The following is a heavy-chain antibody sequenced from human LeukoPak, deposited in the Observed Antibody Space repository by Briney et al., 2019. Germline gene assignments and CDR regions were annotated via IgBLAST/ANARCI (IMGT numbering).Heavy chain of an antibody. CDR1: GGSISSYY. CDR2: IYTSGST. J-gene: IGHJ3*02. V-gene: IGHV4-4*07. CDR3: ARGVLILTGYPDAFDI. Sequence: SETLSLTCTVSGGSISSYYWSWIRQPAGKGLEWIGRIYTSGSTNYNPSLKSRVTMSVDTSKNQFSLKLSSVTAADTAVYYCARGVLILTGYPDAFDIWGQGTMVTVSS. D-gene: IGHD3-9*01.